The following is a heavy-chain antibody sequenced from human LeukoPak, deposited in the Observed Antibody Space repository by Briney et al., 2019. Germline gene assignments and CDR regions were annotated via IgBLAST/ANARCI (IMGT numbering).Heavy chain of an antibody. D-gene: IGHD2-21*01. Sequence: SETLSLTCAVYGGSFSGYYWSWIRQPPGKGLEWIGEINHSGSTNYNPSLKSRVTISVDTSKNQFSLKLSSVTAADTAVYYCXXLPLWWHAFDIWGQGTMVTVSS. V-gene: IGHV4-34*01. CDR3: XXLPLWWHAFDI. J-gene: IGHJ3*02. CDR1: GGSFSGYY. CDR2: INHSGST.